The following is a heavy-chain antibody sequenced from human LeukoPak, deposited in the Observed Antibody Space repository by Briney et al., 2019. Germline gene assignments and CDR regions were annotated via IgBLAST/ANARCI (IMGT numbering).Heavy chain of an antibody. D-gene: IGHD6-19*01. V-gene: IGHV1-18*01. CDR2: ISAYNGNT. J-gene: IGHJ4*02. CDR3: AREAVAGAFLEY. CDR1: GYTFTSYA. Sequence: ASVTVSCKASGYTFTSYAMNWVRQAPGQGLEWMGWISAYNGNTNYAQKFQGRVTMTTDTSTSTAYMELRSLRSDDTAVYYCAREAVAGAFLEYWGQGTLVTVSS.